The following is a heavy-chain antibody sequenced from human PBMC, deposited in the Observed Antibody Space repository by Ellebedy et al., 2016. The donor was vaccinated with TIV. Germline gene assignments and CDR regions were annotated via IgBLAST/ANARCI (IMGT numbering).Heavy chain of an antibody. CDR3: ARILTAYYNQYYDGMGV. J-gene: IGHJ6*02. Sequence: SETLSLXCAVSGASISGNNWWSWVRQPPGNGLEWIGDLFHTGRTNYNPSLKSRVTISVEKSKNQFSLVLRSVTAADTAIYYCARILTAYYNQYYDGMGVWGQGTTVTVSS. D-gene: IGHD3-9*01. V-gene: IGHV4-4*02. CDR1: GASISGNNW. CDR2: LFHTGRT.